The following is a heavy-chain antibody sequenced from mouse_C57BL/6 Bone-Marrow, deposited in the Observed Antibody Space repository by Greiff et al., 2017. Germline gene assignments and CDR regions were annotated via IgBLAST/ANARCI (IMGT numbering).Heavy chain of an antibody. V-gene: IGHV5-12*01. CDR1: GFTFSDYY. CDR2: ISNGGGST. Sequence: EVQRVESGGGLVQPGGSLKLSCAASGFTFSDYYMYWVRQTPEKRLEWVAYISNGGGSTYYPDTVKGRFTISRDNAKNTLYLQMSRLKSEDTAMYYCARRIYYYGSSYGYAMDYWGQGTSVTVSS. D-gene: IGHD1-1*01. J-gene: IGHJ4*01. CDR3: ARRIYYYGSSYGYAMDY.